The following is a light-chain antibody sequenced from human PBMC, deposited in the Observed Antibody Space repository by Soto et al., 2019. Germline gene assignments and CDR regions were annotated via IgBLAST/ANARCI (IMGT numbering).Light chain of an antibody. J-gene: IGKJ1*01. CDR2: GAS. Sequence: EILLTQSPGTLSFSPGERATLSCRASQSITNNYLAWYQQKAGQVPRLLLYGASTRPTGIPDRFSGSGSGTDFTLTITRLEPDDFAVYYCQHYGSSPRTFGQGTKVDIK. CDR3: QHYGSSPRT. V-gene: IGKV3-20*01. CDR1: QSITNNY.